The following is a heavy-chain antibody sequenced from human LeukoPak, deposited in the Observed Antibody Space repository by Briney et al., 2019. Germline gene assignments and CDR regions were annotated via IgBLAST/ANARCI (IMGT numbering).Heavy chain of an antibody. D-gene: IGHD5-12*01. CDR3: AKGGYDYIEIGYFDY. V-gene: IGHV3-23*01. Sequence: GGSLRLSCAASGFTLSNYAMNWVRRAPGKGLEWVSVVIGSSGSTDYADSVKGRFTISRDNSKNTLYLEMNSLRAEDTAIYYCAKGGYDYIEIGYFDYWGQGTLVTVSS. J-gene: IGHJ4*02. CDR1: GFTLSNYA. CDR2: VIGSSGST.